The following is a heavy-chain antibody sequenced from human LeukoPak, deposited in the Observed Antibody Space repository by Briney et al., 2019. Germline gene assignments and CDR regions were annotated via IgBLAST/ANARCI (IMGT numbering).Heavy chain of an antibody. Sequence: GGSLRLSCAASGFTFSSYSMNWVRQVPGKGLEWVSSISSSSSYIYYADSVKGRFTISRDNAKNSLYLQMNSLRAEDTAVYYCAICNVDTAGVDYWGQGTLVTVSS. CDR2: ISSSSSYI. CDR1: GFTFSSYS. CDR3: AICNVDTAGVDY. V-gene: IGHV3-21*01. J-gene: IGHJ4*02. D-gene: IGHD5-18*01.